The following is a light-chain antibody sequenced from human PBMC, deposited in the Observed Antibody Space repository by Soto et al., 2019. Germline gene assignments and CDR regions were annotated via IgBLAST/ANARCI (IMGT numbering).Light chain of an antibody. CDR3: QQYYSHLT. CDR1: QSIDTA. CDR2: KAS. Sequence: DIQMTQSPSTLSASVGDRVTITCRASQSIDTALAWYQQKPGKAPNLLIYKASNLESGVPSRFSGSGSGTEFTPTLSSLQPDDFATYYCQQYYSHLTFGQGTKVDIK. J-gene: IGKJ2*01. V-gene: IGKV1-5*03.